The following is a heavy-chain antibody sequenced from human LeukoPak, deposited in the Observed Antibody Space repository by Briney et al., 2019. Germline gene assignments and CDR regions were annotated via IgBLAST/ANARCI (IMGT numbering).Heavy chain of an antibody. D-gene: IGHD3-9*01. J-gene: IGHJ4*02. Sequence: GRSLRLSCEASGFTFSHFAMHWVRQAPGKGLEWVAVISYDGKKTYYADSVKGRFTLSRDDSQNTVYLQMNSLRDDDTAIYYCARLLTGGNFDPFDYWGQGTLVTVSS. CDR2: ISYDGKKT. V-gene: IGHV3-30*04. CDR3: ARLLTGGNFDPFDY. CDR1: GFTFSHFA.